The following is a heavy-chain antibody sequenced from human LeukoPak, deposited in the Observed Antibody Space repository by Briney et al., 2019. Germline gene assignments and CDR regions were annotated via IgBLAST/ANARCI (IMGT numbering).Heavy chain of an antibody. CDR3: ARGWEWEQWPYYFDY. Sequence: ASVKVSCKASGYTFTSYDINWVRQATGQGLEWMGWMYPNSGNTGYAQKFQGRVTMTRNTSISTAYMELSSLRSEDTAVYYCARGWEWEQWPYYFDYWGQGTLVTVSS. CDR1: GYTFTSYD. V-gene: IGHV1-8*01. D-gene: IGHD6-19*01. J-gene: IGHJ4*02. CDR2: MYPNSGNT.